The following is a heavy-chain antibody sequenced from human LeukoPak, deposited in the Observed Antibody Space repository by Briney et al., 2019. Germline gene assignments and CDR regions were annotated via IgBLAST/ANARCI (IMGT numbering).Heavy chain of an antibody. Sequence: GASVKVSCKASGYTFTSYGMNWVRQAPGQGLEWMGWINTNTGNPTYAQDFTGRFVFSLDTPVSTAYLQISSLKAEDTAVYYCARVLAMIRGAPFDYWGQGTLVTVSS. CDR1: GYTFTSYG. CDR2: INTNTGNP. J-gene: IGHJ4*02. CDR3: ARVLAMIRGAPFDY. V-gene: IGHV7-4-1*02. D-gene: IGHD3-10*01.